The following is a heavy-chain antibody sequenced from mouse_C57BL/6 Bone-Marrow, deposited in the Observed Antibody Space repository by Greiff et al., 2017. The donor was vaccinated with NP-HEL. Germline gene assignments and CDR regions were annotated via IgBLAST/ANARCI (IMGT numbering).Heavy chain of an antibody. CDR3: ARSYYGSSSWYFDV. Sequence: QVQLQQSGAELVKPGASVKMSCKASGYTFTSYWITWVKQRPGQGLEWIGDIYPGSGSTNYNEKFKSKATLTVDTSSSTAYMQLSSLTSEDSAVYYCARSYYGSSSWYFDVWGTGTTVTVSS. V-gene: IGHV1-55*01. CDR1: GYTFTSYW. J-gene: IGHJ1*03. CDR2: IYPGSGST. D-gene: IGHD1-1*01.